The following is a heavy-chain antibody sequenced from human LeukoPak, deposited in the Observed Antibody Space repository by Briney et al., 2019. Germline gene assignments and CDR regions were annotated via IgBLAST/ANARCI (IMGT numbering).Heavy chain of an antibody. CDR3: TRDRGAYNLYDY. CDR2: IRSKAYGETA. Sequence: GGSLRLSCTASGFTFGDYAMSWIRQAPWKGLEWVGFIRSKAYGETADYAASVKGRFTISRDDSKAIAYLQMNSLKTEDTAVYHCTRDRGAYNLYDYWGQGTLVTVSS. CDR1: GFTFGDYA. J-gene: IGHJ4*02. V-gene: IGHV3-49*03. D-gene: IGHD1-1*01.